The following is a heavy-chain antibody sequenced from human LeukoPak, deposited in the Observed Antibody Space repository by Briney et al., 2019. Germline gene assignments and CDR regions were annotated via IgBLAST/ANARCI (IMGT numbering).Heavy chain of an antibody. CDR2: IIPIFGTA. CDR1: GGTFSSYA. V-gene: IGHV1-69*13. J-gene: IGHJ4*02. CDR3: AREIAYCSSTSCAGDY. Sequence: GASVKVSCKASGGTFSSYAISWVRQAPGQGLEWMGGIIPIFGTANYAQKFQGRVTITADESTSTAYMELSSLRSEDAAVYYCAREIAYCSSTSCAGDYWGQGTLVTVSS. D-gene: IGHD2-2*01.